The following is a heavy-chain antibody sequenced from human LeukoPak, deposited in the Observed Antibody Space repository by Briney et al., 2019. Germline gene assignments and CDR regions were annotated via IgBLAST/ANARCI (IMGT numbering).Heavy chain of an antibody. Sequence: GGSLRLSCAASGFTFSSYAMHWVRQAPGKGLEWVAVISYDGSNKYYADSVKGRFTISRDNSKNTLYLQMNSLRAEDTAVYHCARVFGRSWYEGALDYWGQGTLVTVSS. D-gene: IGHD6-13*01. J-gene: IGHJ4*02. V-gene: IGHV3-30*04. CDR3: ARVFGRSWYEGALDY. CDR2: ISYDGSNK. CDR1: GFTFSSYA.